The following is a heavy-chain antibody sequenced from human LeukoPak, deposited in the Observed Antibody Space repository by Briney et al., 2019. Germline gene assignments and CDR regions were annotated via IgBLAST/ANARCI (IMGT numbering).Heavy chain of an antibody. J-gene: IGHJ4*02. CDR3: ASRGSWGGNYFDY. CDR1: GGTFSSYA. CDR2: IIPIFGTA. V-gene: IGHV1-69*05. Sequence: SVKVSCEASGGTFSSYAISWVRQAPGQGLEWMGGIIPIFGTANYAQKFQGRVTITTDESTSTAYMELSSLRSEDTAVYYCASRGSWGGNYFDYWGQGTLVTVSS. D-gene: IGHD1-26*01.